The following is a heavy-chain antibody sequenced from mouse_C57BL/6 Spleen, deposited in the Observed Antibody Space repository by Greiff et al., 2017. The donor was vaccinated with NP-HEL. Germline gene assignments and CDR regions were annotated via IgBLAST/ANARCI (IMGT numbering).Heavy chain of an antibody. D-gene: IGHD1-1*01. CDR1: GYAFSSYW. V-gene: IGHV1-80*01. CDR2: IYPGDGDT. Sequence: VQLQQSGAELVKPGASVKISCKASGYAFSSYWMNWVKQRPGKGLEWIGQIYPGDGDTNYNGKFKGKATLTADKSSSTAYMQLSSLTSEDSAVYFCARWRVVDSFDYWGQGTSLTVSS. CDR3: ARWRVVDSFDY. J-gene: IGHJ2*02.